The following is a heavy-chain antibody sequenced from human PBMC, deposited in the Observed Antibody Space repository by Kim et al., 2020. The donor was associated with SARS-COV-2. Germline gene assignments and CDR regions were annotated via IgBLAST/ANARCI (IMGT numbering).Heavy chain of an antibody. V-gene: IGHV3-21*01. CDR1: GFTFRSYT. D-gene: IGHD6-6*01. CDR2: ISTSGSYV. J-gene: IGHJ3*02. CDR3: ARDLEGYSISSGSFDI. Sequence: GGSLRLSCAASGFTFRSYTMNWVRQAPGKGLEWVSSISTSGSYVYYADSMKGRFTISRDNAKNSLYLQMNSLRAEDTAVYFCARDLEGYSISSGSFDIWGQGTMVTVSS.